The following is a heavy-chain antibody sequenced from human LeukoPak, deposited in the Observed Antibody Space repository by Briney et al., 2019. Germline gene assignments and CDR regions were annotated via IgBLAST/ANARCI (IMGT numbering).Heavy chain of an antibody. D-gene: IGHD4-17*01. V-gene: IGHV3-11*03. Sequence: GGSLRLSCAASGFTFSDYYMSWMRQAPGKGLEWVSYISSSSTYTNYADSVKGRFTISRDNARNSLYLQMSSLRPDDTDVYYCARRMTSVTTFDYWGQGTLVTVSS. J-gene: IGHJ4*02. CDR1: GFTFSDYY. CDR2: ISSSSTYT. CDR3: ARRMTSVTTFDY.